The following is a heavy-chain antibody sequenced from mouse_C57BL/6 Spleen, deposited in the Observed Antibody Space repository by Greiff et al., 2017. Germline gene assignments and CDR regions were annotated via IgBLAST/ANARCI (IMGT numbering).Heavy chain of an antibody. V-gene: IGHV1-82*01. CDR3: ARTAQATFAY. CDR2: ISPGDGDT. D-gene: IGHD3-2*02. Sequence: VQLVESGPELVKPGASVKISCKASGYAFSSSWMNWVKQRPGKGLEWIGRISPGDGDTNYNGKVKGKATLTADKSSSTAYMQLSSLTSEDSAVYFCARTAQATFAYWGQGTLVTVSA. J-gene: IGHJ3*01. CDR1: GYAFSSSW.